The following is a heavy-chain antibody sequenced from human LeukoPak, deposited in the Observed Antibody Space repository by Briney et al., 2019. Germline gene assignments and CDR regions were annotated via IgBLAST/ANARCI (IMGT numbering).Heavy chain of an antibody. CDR2: ISSSGSTI. CDR3: ARVGITIFGVYYYYYMDV. CDR1: GFTVSSNY. J-gene: IGHJ6*03. D-gene: IGHD3-3*01. V-gene: IGHV3-11*01. Sequence: PGGSLRLSCAASGFTVSSNYMSWVRQAPGKGLEWVSYISSSGSTIYYADSVKGRFTISRDNAKNSLYLQMNSLRAEDTAVYYCARVGITIFGVYYYYYMDVWGKGTTVTVSS.